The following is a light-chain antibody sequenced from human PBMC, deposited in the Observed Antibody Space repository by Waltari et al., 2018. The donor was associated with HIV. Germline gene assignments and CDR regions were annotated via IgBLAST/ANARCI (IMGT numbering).Light chain of an antibody. CDR1: SSDVGGYNY. V-gene: IGLV2-14*03. CDR3: SSYTSSSTRV. Sequence: QSALTQPASVSGSPGQSITISCTGTSSDVGGYNYVSWYQRQPGKAPKLMIYGVNNRPSGVSNRFSGSKSGNTASLTISGLQAEDEADYYCSSYTSSSTRVFGGGTKVTVL. J-gene: IGLJ3*02. CDR2: GVN.